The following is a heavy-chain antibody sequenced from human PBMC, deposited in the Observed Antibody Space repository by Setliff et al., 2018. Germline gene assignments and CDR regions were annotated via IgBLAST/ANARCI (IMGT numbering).Heavy chain of an antibody. CDR1: GYTFTDFG. D-gene: IGHD3-22*01. Sequence: ASVKVSCKASGYTFTDFGINWVRQAPGQGLEWMGWVSPNTGNTYSTQKFQGRVTMTTDTSTSTASMELGSLRSDDTAMYYCARDAHDYDSSENPIVDYWGQGTLVTVSS. CDR2: VSPNTGNT. V-gene: IGHV1-18*01. J-gene: IGHJ4*02. CDR3: ARDAHDYDSSENPIVDY.